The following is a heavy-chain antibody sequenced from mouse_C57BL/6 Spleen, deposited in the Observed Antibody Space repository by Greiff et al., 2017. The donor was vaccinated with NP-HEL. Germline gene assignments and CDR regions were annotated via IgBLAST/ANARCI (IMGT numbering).Heavy chain of an antibody. CDR2: INPSTGGT. Sequence: VQLQQSGPELVKPGASVKISCKASGYSFTGYYMNWVKQSPEKSLEWIGEINPSTGGTTYTQKFKATATLTVAKSSRPAYMPLKSLTSEDSAVYYCASRPNYKGYYYAMDYWGQGTSVTVSS. J-gene: IGHJ4*01. CDR3: ASRPNYKGYYYAMDY. V-gene: IGHV1-42*01. CDR1: GYSFTGYY. D-gene: IGHD2-12*01.